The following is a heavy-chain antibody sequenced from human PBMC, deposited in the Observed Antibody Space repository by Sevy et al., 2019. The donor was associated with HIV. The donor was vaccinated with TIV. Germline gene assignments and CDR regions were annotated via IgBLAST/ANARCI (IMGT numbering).Heavy chain of an antibody. V-gene: IGHV3-9*01. CDR3: AIAASVDIVATSKYYFDY. Sequence: GGCLRLSCAASGFTFDDYAMHWVRQAPGKGLEWISGISWNSGSIGYADSVKGRFTISRDNAKNSLYLQMNSLRAEDTALYYCAIAASVDIVATSKYYFDYWGQGTLVTVSS. D-gene: IGHD5-12*01. CDR1: GFTFDDYA. CDR2: ISWNSGSI. J-gene: IGHJ4*02.